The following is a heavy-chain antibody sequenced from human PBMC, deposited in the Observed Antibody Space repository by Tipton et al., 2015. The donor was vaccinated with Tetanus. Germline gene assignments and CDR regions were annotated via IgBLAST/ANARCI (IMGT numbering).Heavy chain of an antibody. CDR1: GFTFDDYA. V-gene: IGHV3-9*01. CDR2: ISWNSGSI. J-gene: IGHJ6*02. Sequence: SLRLSCAASGFTFDDYAMHWVRQAPGKGLEWVSGISWNSGSIGYADSVKGRFTISRDNAKNSLYLQMNSLRAEDTALYYCAKSHAPRDDYYYGMDVWGQGTTVTVSS. CDR3: AKSHAPRDDYYYGMDV.